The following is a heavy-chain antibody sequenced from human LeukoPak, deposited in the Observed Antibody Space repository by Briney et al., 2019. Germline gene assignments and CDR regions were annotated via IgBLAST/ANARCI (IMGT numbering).Heavy chain of an antibody. CDR1: GFTFSSHW. CDR3: ARARPDGSSFFDY. D-gene: IGHD6-6*01. J-gene: IGHJ4*02. V-gene: IGHV3-74*01. CDR2: IHRDGCTT. Sequence: GGSLRLSCAASGFTFSSHWMHWVRHVPGKGPVWVSGIHRDGCTTNYADPVKGRFTISRDNTKNTLYLQMSSLRDEATAIYYCARARPDGSSFFDYWGQGSLVTVSS.